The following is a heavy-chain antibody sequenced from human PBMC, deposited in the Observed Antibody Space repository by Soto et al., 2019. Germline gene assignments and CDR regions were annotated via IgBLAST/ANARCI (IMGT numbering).Heavy chain of an antibody. V-gene: IGHV3-33*01. D-gene: IGHD1-26*01. CDR1: GFTFSSYG. J-gene: IGHJ6*02. CDR2: IWYDGSNK. Sequence: GGSLRLSCAASGFTFSSYGMHWVRQAPGKGLEWGAVIWYDGSNKYYADSVKGRITISRDNSKNTLYLQMNSLRAEDTAVYYFARSEVLRADYYYYYGMDVWGQGTTVTVSS. CDR3: ARSEVLRADYYYYYGMDV.